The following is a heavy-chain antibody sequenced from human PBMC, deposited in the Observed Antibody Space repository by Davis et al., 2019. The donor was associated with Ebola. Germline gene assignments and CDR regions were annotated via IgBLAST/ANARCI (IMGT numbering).Heavy chain of an antibody. Sequence: PGGSLRLSCTAFGFSFGTYGMHWVRQAPGKGLEWVQNLSYDGSHTSSIDSVKGRFTISRDNAKNSLYLQMNSLRAEDTAVYYCARDGVPAAHDYWGQGTLVTVSS. D-gene: IGHD2-2*01. CDR3: ARDGVPAAHDY. CDR2: LSYDGSHT. V-gene: IGHV3-30*03. CDR1: GFSFGTYG. J-gene: IGHJ4*02.